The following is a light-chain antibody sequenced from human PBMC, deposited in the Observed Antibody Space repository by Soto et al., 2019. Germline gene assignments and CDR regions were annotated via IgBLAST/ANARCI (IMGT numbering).Light chain of an antibody. J-gene: IGKJ4*01. Sequence: DIQVTQSPSSLSASVGDTVIITCRSGQTIGTYLNWYLQKPGKAPKLLIYAASHLHSGVPSRFSGSGSGTDFTLTISSLQPEDFATYYCQQSFTTPLTFGGGTKVEIK. CDR3: QQSFTTPLT. CDR2: AAS. CDR1: QTIGTY. V-gene: IGKV1-39*01.